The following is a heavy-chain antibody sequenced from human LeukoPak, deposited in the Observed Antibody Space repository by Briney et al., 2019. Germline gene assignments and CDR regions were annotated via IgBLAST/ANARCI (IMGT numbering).Heavy chain of an antibody. J-gene: IGHJ5*02. V-gene: IGHV1-69*05. Sequence: ASVKVSCKASGGTFSSYAISWVRQAPGQGLEWMGRIIPIFGTANYAQKFQGRVTITTDESTSTAYMELSSLRSEDTAVYYCARAVLGYCSGGSCYGRDWFDPWGQRTLVTVSS. D-gene: IGHD2-15*01. CDR3: ARAVLGYCSGGSCYGRDWFDP. CDR1: GGTFSSYA. CDR2: IIPIFGTA.